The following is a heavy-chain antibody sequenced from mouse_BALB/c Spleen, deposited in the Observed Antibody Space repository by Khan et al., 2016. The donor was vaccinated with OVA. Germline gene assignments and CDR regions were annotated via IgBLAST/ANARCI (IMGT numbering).Heavy chain of an antibody. D-gene: IGHD2-12*01. CDR2: INTHSGVP. Sequence: QIQLVQSGPELKKPGETVRISCKASGYTFTTAGIQWVQKMPGKGLKWIGWINTHSGVPKYEEDFKGRFAFSLEISVNTAYLQITNLKNEDTATYLGARGGAAYYRSEGGAIDYWGQGTSVTVSS. CDR3: ARGGAAYYRSEGGAIDY. V-gene: IGHV9-4*02. CDR1: GYTFTTAG. J-gene: IGHJ4*01.